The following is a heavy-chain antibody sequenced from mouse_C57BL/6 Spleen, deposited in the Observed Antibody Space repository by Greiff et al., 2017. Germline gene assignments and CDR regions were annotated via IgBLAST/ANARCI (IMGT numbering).Heavy chain of an antibody. CDR1: GYTFTSYG. V-gene: IGHV1-81*01. CDR2: IYPRSGNT. J-gene: IGHJ4*01. CDR3: ARSYYRDYCDMDY. Sequence: VQLQQSGAELVRPGASVKLSCKASGYTFTSYGISWVKQRTGQGLEWIGEIYPRSGNTYYNEKFKGKATLTADKSSSTAYMELRSLTSEDSAVSVCARSYYRDYCDMDYWGQGTSVTVSS. D-gene: IGHD2-14*01.